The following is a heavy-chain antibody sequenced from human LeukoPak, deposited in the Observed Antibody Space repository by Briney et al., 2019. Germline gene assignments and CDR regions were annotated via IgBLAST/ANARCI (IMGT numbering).Heavy chain of an antibody. D-gene: IGHD2-2*03. J-gene: IGHJ3*02. V-gene: IGHV1-2*02. CDR1: GYTFTGYY. CDR2: INPNSGGT. CDR3: ATMVARGGYCSSSSCYGGFDI. Sequence: GASVKVSCKASGYTFTGYYMHWVRQAPGQGLEWMGWINPNSGGTNYAQKFQGRVTMTRDTSISTAYMELSRLRSDDTAVYYCATMVARGGYCSSSSCYGGFDIWGQGTMVTVSS.